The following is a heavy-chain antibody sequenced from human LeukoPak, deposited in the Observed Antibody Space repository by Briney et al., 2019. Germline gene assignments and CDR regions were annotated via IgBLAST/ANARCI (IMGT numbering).Heavy chain of an antibody. D-gene: IGHD4-23*01. J-gene: IGHJ4*02. CDR3: AKEGSDSGGQTLEN. V-gene: IGHV3-43D*03. CDR2: ISWDGDVT. CDR1: GFTFDDYA. Sequence: GGSLRLSCAASGFTFDDYAMHWVRQAPGKGLEWVSVISWDGDVTFYADSVEGRFTISRDNRKNSLYLQMNGLRADDTALYYCAKEGSDSGGQTLENWGQGTLVTVSS.